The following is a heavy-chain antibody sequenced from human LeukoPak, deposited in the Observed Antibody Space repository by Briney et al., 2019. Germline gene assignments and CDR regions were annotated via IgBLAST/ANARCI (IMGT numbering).Heavy chain of an antibody. Sequence: PGGSLRLSCAASGFTFSTYAMHWVRQAPGKGLEWVAVISYDGSNKYYADSVKGRFTISRDNSKNTLYLQMNSLRAEDTAVYYCAKEDGDSYDFWSGSYPEYFQHWGQGTLVTVSS. CDR3: AKEDGDSYDFWSGSYPEYFQH. D-gene: IGHD3-3*01. J-gene: IGHJ1*01. CDR1: GFTFSTYA. CDR2: ISYDGSNK. V-gene: IGHV3-30-3*01.